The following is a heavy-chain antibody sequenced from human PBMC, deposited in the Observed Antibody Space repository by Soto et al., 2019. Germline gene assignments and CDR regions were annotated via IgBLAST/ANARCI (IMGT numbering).Heavy chain of an antibody. J-gene: IGHJ6*02. V-gene: IGHV1-18*01. CDR3: ARGYYYGSGRPTPGGMDV. D-gene: IGHD3-10*01. Sequence: EASVKVSCKASGYIFNNYGISWVRQAPGQGLEWMGWIYPKEGNTNYAQKLQGRVTMTTDTSTSTAYMELRSLRSDDTAVYYCARGYYYGSGRPTPGGMDVWGQGTTVTVSS. CDR2: IYPKEGNT. CDR1: GYIFNNYG.